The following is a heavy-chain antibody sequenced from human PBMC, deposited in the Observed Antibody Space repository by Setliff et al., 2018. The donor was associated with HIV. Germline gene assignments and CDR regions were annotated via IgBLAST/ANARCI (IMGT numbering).Heavy chain of an antibody. CDR1: GGPFSSTS. J-gene: IGHJ6*04. V-gene: IGHV4-59*01. Sequence: AETLSLTCTVSGGPFSSTSWSWIRQFPGQGLEWIGYIYYSGNTNYNPSLKSRVTISIDTSKNRFFLKLNSVTAADTAIYYCARDLQQPGYFYYVDVWGKGTAVTVSA. D-gene: IGHD3-16*01. CDR3: ARDLQQPGYFYYVDV. CDR2: IYYSGNT.